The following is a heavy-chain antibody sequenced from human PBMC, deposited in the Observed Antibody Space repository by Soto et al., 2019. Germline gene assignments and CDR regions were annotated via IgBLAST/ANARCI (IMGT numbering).Heavy chain of an antibody. J-gene: IGHJ6*02. CDR2: ISWNSGNI. CDR3: AKDPSPDLAPGMDV. V-gene: IGHV3-9*01. CDR1: GFTFDDYG. Sequence: EVQLVESGGGLVQPGRSLRLSCAASGFTFDDYGMHWVRQAPGKGLEWVSGISWNSGNIGYADSVKGRFTISIDNAKNSLYLHMNSLRGEDTALYYCAKDPSPDLAPGMDVWGQGTTVTVSS.